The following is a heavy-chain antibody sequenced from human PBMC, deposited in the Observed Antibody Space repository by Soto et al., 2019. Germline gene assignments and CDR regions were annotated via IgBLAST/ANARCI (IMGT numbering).Heavy chain of an antibody. J-gene: IGHJ6*02. Sequence: QVHLEQSGAEVKKPGSSVKVSCKASGGTFSNSAISWVRQAPGQGLEWMGGIMPVFRTPDYAQKFQGRVTXTXDXATSTAYMELSGLRSDDTAVYYCARDKDRPQLGGNYYYILDVWGQGTTVTVSS. CDR1: GGTFSNSA. CDR3: ARDKDRPQLGGNYYYILDV. V-gene: IGHV1-69*05. D-gene: IGHD3-3*02. CDR2: IMPVFRTP.